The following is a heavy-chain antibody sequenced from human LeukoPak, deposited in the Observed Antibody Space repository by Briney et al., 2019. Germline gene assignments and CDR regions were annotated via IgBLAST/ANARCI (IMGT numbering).Heavy chain of an antibody. Sequence: PGGSLRLSCAASGFTFSGSAMHWVRQASGKGLEWVGRIRSKANSYATAYAASVKGRFTISRDDSKNTAYLQMNSLKTEDTAVYYCTRQVCSSTSCYYYYYMDVWTKGPRSPSP. CDR2: IRSKANSYAT. CDR1: GFTFSGSA. V-gene: IGHV3-73*01. CDR3: TRQVCSSTSCYYYYYMDV. D-gene: IGHD2-2*01. J-gene: IGHJ6*03.